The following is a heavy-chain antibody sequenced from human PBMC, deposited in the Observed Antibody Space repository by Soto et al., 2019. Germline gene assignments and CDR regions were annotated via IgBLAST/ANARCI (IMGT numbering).Heavy chain of an antibody. J-gene: IGHJ4*02. V-gene: IGHV1-69*06. CDR2: IIPIFGTA. Sequence: SVKVSCRASGGTFSSYAISWVRRAPGQGLEWMGGIIPIFGTANYAQKFQGRVTITADKSTSTAYMELSSLRSEDTAVYYCARGNWNYPFDYWGQGALVTVSS. CDR3: ARGNWNYPFDY. D-gene: IGHD1-7*01. CDR1: GGTFSSYA.